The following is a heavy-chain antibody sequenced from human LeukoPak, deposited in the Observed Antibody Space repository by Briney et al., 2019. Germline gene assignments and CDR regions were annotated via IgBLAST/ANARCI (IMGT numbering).Heavy chain of an antibody. J-gene: IGHJ4*02. Sequence: GGSLRLSCAASGFTFSNAWMSWVRQAPGKGLEWVGRIKSKTDGGTTDYAAPVKGRFTISRDDSKNTLYLQMNSLKTEDTAVYYCTTDRDSSGWSVDYWGQGTLATVSS. CDR3: TTDRDSSGWSVDY. D-gene: IGHD6-19*01. V-gene: IGHV3-15*01. CDR1: GFTFSNAW. CDR2: IKSKTDGGTT.